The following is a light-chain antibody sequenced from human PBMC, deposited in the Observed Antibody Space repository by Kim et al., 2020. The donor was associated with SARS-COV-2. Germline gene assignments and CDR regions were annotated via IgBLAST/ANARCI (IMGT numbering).Light chain of an antibody. CDR2: GAT. J-gene: IGKJ1*01. Sequence: SPGERATLSCRASQSVRSNYLGWYQKKPGQAPRLLNGGATRGVTGIPDRFSGSGAGTDFTLTISRLEPEDFAVYYCQQYGSSPLTFGQGTKVEIK. V-gene: IGKV3-20*01. CDR1: QSVRSNY. CDR3: QQYGSSPLT.